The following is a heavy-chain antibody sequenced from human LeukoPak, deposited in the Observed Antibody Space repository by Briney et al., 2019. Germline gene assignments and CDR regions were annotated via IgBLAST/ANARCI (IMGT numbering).Heavy chain of an antibody. CDR2: IIPIFGTA. J-gene: IGHJ4*02. CDR3: AGGGKVVRGVYFDY. V-gene: IGHV1-69*13. Sequence: GASVKVSCKASGGTFSSYAISWVRQAPGQGLEWMGGIIPIFGTANYAQKFQGRVTITADDSTSTAYMELSSLRAEDTAVYYCAGGGKVVRGVYFDYWGQGTLVTVSS. CDR1: GGTFSSYA. D-gene: IGHD3-10*01.